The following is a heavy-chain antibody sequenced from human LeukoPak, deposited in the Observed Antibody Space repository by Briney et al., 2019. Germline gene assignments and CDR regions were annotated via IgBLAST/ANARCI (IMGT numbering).Heavy chain of an antibody. Sequence: ASVKVSCKASGYTFTGYYIHWVRRGPGQGLEWMGWIHPNSGGTKFAQSFQGRVTLTRDTSITTASMELSSLISNDTAVYFCARTAYPSSSWFDPWGQGTQVTVSS. D-gene: IGHD6-6*01. J-gene: IGHJ5*02. CDR3: ARTAYPSSSWFDP. CDR1: GYTFTGYY. V-gene: IGHV1-2*02. CDR2: IHPNSGGT.